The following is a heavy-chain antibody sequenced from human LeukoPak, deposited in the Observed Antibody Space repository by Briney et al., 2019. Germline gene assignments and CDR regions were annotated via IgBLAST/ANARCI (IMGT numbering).Heavy chain of an antibody. J-gene: IGHJ3*01. Sequence: PGGSLRLSCAASGFTFSSYAMSWVRQAPGKGLEWVANINYDGSQRYYVDSVKGRFTISRDHAKNSLSLQLSSLRVDDTAVYYCARGSQNAFDFWGQGTMVTVSS. V-gene: IGHV3-7*01. CDR2: INYDGSQR. CDR3: ARGSQNAFDF. CDR1: GFTFSSYA. D-gene: IGHD3-10*01.